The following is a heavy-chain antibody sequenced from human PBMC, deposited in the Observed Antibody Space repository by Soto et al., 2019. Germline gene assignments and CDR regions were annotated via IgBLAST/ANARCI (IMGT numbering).Heavy chain of an antibody. V-gene: IGHV1-69*13. J-gene: IGHJ4*02. Sequence: ASVKVSCKASGGTFSSYAISWVRQAPGQGLEWMGGIIPIFGTANYAQKFQGRVTITADESTSTAYMELSSLRSEDTAVYYCARETMAGVRNLAFDYWGQGTLVTVSS. D-gene: IGHD1-1*01. CDR3: ARETMAGVRNLAFDY. CDR2: IIPIFGTA. CDR1: GGTFSSYA.